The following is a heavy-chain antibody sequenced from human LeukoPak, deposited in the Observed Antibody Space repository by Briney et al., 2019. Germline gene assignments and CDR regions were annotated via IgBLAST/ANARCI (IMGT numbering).Heavy chain of an antibody. CDR1: GGPFSGYY. CDR2: INHSGST. D-gene: IGHD3-22*01. V-gene: IGHV4-34*01. CDR3: ARGSRSSYYYDSSKLRGYYGMDV. J-gene: IGHJ6*02. Sequence: AETLSLTCAVYGGPFSGYYWSWIRQPPGKGLGWIGEINHSGSTNYNPSLKSRVTISVDTSKNQFSLKLSSVTAADTAVYYCARGSRSSYYYDSSKLRGYYGMDVRGQGTTVTVSS.